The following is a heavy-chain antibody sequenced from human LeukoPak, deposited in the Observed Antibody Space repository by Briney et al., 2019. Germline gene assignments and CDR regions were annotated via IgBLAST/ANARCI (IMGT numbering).Heavy chain of an antibody. V-gene: IGHV3-30*02. Sequence: GGSLSLSCTASGFTYRSDCMLCVRQAPGKGLEGVAFVRDDESNKYYEDSGKGRFTISRDKSKNTLYLQMNRLRVDDTAVYFCAKGGLGIGSWFDPWGQGTLVTVSS. D-gene: IGHD3/OR15-3a*01. CDR2: VRDDESNK. CDR3: AKGGLGIGSWFDP. J-gene: IGHJ5*02. CDR1: GFTYRSDC.